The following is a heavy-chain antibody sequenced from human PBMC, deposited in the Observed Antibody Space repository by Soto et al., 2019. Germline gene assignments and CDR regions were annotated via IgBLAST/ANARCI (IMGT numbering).Heavy chain of an antibody. CDR2: IDPSDSYT. V-gene: IGHV5-10-1*01. CDR3: ASVIVVPKGGGGGAFDI. Sequence: PGESLKISCKGSGYSFTSYWISWVRQMPGKGLEWMGRIDPSDSYTNYSPSFQGHVTISADKSISTAYLQWSSLKASDTAMYYCASVIVVPKGGGGGAFDIWGQGTMVTVSS. J-gene: IGHJ3*02. D-gene: IGHD3-22*01. CDR1: GYSFTSYW.